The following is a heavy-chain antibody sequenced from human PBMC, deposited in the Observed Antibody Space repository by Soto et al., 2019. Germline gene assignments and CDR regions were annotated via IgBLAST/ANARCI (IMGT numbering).Heavy chain of an antibody. Sequence: PGGSLRLSWAASGFMFNNYAMSWVRQAPGKGLEWVSTVSVSGGTTYYADSLKGRFTISRDNSKKTVYLQMNRLRADDTAIYYCAKGLYYYASSGYRLFDYWGQGTLVTVSS. CDR2: VSVSGGTT. V-gene: IGHV3-23*01. CDR3: AKGLYYYASSGYRLFDY. D-gene: IGHD3-22*01. J-gene: IGHJ4*02. CDR1: GFMFNNYA.